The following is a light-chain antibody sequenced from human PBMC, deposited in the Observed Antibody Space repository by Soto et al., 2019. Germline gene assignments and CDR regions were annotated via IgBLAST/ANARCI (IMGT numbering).Light chain of an antibody. CDR1: QTISTY. J-gene: IGKJ2*01. CDR3: QQSLSIPYT. Sequence: DIQMTQSPSSLSASVGDRVTITCRASQTISTYLNWYQQKPGKAPKLLIYAASSLQSGVPSRFSGSGSGTDFTLTTSSLHPEDFATYYCQQSLSIPYTFGQGTTLEIK. CDR2: AAS. V-gene: IGKV1-39*01.